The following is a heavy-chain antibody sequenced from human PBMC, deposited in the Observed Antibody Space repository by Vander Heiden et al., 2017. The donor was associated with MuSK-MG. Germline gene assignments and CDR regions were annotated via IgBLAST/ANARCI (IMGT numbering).Heavy chain of an antibody. J-gene: IGHJ4*02. D-gene: IGHD3-22*01. CDR1: GGSISSSSYY. CDR2: IYYSGST. V-gene: IGHV4-39*01. CDR3: ARHRYYYDSSGYPNLVDY. Sequence: GGSISSSSYYWGWIRQPPGKGLEWIGSIYYSGSTYYKPSLKSRVTISVDTSKNHFSLKLNSVTAADTAVYYCARHRYYYDSSGYPNLVDYWGQGTLVTVSS.